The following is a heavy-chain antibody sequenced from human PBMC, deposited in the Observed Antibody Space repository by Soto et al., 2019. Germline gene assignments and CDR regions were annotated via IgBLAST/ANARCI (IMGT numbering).Heavy chain of an antibody. Sequence: QVQLVQSGAEVKKPGASVKVSCKASGYTFSSYGISWVRQAPGQGLEWMGWISGYNGNTNYVQKLQGRDTMTTDTSTRTAYMELRSLRSDDTAVYYCARDRRPSTVTPPTTWGQGTLVTVSS. CDR1: GYTFSSYG. D-gene: IGHD4-17*01. J-gene: IGHJ4*02. CDR2: ISGYNGNT. CDR3: ARDRRPSTVTPPTT. V-gene: IGHV1-18*01.